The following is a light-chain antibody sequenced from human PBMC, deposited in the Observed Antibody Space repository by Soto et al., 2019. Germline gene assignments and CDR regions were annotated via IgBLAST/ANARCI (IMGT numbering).Light chain of an antibody. V-gene: IGKV3-15*01. CDR1: QSVSSN. Sequence: EIVMTQSRSTLSVSPGPRPTLGCRASQSVSSNLAWYQQKPGQAPRLLIYGASTRATGIPARFSGSGYGTEFNLTISSLQSEDFAVYYCQQYNNWPITFGQGTRLEIK. J-gene: IGKJ5*01. CDR3: QQYNNWPIT. CDR2: GAS.